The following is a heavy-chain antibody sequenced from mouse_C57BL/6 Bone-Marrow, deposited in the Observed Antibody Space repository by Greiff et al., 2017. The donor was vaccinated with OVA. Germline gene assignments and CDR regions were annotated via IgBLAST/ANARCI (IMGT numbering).Heavy chain of an antibody. CDR3: ARDPQTGLRIYYAMDY. Sequence: EVKLMESGPGLVKPSQSLSLTCSVTGYSITSGYYWNWIRQFPGNKLEWMGYISYDGSNNYNPSLKNRISITRDTSKNQFFLKLNSVTTEDTATYYCARDPQTGLRIYYAMDYWGQGTSVTVSS. CDR2: ISYDGSN. J-gene: IGHJ4*01. CDR1: GYSITSGYY. V-gene: IGHV3-6*01. D-gene: IGHD2-4*01.